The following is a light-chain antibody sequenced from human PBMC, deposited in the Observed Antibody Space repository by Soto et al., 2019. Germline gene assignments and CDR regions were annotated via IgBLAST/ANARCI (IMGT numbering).Light chain of an antibody. J-gene: IGKJ1*01. CDR1: QSISSGY. Sequence: EIVLTQSPGTLSLSPGERTTISCRASQSISSGYLAWYQQKPGQAPRLLVYGASSRATGIPDRFSGSGSGTDFTLTISRLEPEDFALYYCQQYSSTFWTLGQGTKVEIK. V-gene: IGKV3-20*01. CDR2: GAS. CDR3: QQYSSTFWT.